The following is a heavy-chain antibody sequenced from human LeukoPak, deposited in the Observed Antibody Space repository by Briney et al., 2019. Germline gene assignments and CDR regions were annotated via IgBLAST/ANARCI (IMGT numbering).Heavy chain of an antibody. J-gene: IGHJ5*01. CDR3: AREWAHIAVAGTGVCFDS. CDR2: IYYSGST. V-gene: IGHV4-59*01. CDR1: GGSISSYY. Sequence: SETLSLTCTVSGGSISSYYWSWLRQPPGKGLEWIGYIYYSGSTNYNPSLKSRVTISVDTSKNQFSLMLSSVTAADTAVYYCAREWAHIAVAGTGVCFDSCCQGTVVTVSS. D-gene: IGHD6-19*01.